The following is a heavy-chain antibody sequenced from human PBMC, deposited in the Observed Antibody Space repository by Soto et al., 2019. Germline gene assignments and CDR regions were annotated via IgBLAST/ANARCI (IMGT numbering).Heavy chain of an antibody. D-gene: IGHD3-16*01. V-gene: IGHV4-39*01. J-gene: IGHJ4*02. Sequence: SETLSLTCTVSGASINSNFHYWGWVRQSPGKGLEWIASVFYTGRPYHNPSLESRVSISVGTSDKQFSLKVTSVTASDTGIYYCARTPFGGYGFDSGGEGTMVT. CDR2: VFYTGRP. CDR3: ARTPFGGYGFDS. CDR1: GASINSNFHY.